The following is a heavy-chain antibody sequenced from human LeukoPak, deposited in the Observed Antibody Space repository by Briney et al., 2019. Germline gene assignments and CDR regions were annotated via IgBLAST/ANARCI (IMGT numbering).Heavy chain of an antibody. D-gene: IGHD2-2*01. CDR3: TRDRYHDY. J-gene: IGHJ4*02. V-gene: IGHV4-39*07. CDR2: MYYSGST. Sequence: SETLSLTCTVSGGSISSYYWGWIRQPPGKGLEWIGSMYYSGSTYYNPSLKSRLTMSVDTSKNQFSLKLSSVTASDTAVYYCTRDRYHDYWGQGTLVTVSS. CDR1: GGSISSYY.